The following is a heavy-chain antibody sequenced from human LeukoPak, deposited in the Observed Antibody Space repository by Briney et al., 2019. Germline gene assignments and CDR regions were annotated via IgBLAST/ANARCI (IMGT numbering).Heavy chain of an antibody. J-gene: IGHJ4*02. CDR1: GGSFSGYY. Sequence: SETLSLTCAVYGGSFSGYYWSWIRQPPGKGLEWIGEINHSGSTNYNPSLKSRATISVDTSKNQFSLKLSSVTAADTAVYYCATTRSSGLDYWGQGTLVTVSS. V-gene: IGHV4-34*01. CDR3: ATTRSSGLDY. CDR2: INHSGST. D-gene: IGHD3-22*01.